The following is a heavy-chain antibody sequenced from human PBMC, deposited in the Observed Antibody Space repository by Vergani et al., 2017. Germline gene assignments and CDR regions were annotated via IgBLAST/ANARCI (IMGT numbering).Heavy chain of an antibody. CDR1: GGSISSYY. CDR2: IYYTGST. CDR3: ARLYGSSPYYYYYYMDV. J-gene: IGHJ6*03. V-gene: IGHV4-59*01. D-gene: IGHD6-6*01. Sequence: QVQLQESGPGLVKPSETLSLMCTVSGGSISSYYWSWIRQPPGKGLEWIGYIYYTGSTNYNPSLKSRVTISVDTSKNQFSLKLNSVTAADTAVYYCARLYGSSPYYYYYYMDVWGKGTTVTVSS.